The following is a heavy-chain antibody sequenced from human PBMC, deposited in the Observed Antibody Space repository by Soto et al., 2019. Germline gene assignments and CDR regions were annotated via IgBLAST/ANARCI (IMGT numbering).Heavy chain of an antibody. Sequence: SVKVSCKASGGTFSSYTISWVRQAPGQGLEWMGRIIPILGIANYAQKFQGRVTITADKSTSTAYMELSSLRSEDTAVYYCAICGGGSCYLVYWGQGTLVTVSS. D-gene: IGHD2-15*01. V-gene: IGHV1-69*02. CDR3: AICGGGSCYLVY. CDR2: IIPILGIA. J-gene: IGHJ4*02. CDR1: GGTFSSYT.